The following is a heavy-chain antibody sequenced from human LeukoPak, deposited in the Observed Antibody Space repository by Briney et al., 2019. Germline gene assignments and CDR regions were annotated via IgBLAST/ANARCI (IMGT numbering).Heavy chain of an antibody. Sequence: GGSLRLSCAASGFTFSSYEMNWVRQAPGKGLDWVSYISSRSTTIYYADSVKGRFTISRDNAQNSLYLQMNRLRAEDTAVYYCARGGAVDTAMVNDYWGQGTLVTVSS. V-gene: IGHV3-48*01. J-gene: IGHJ4*02. D-gene: IGHD5-18*01. CDR3: ARGGAVDTAMVNDY. CDR1: GFTFSSYE. CDR2: ISSRSTTI.